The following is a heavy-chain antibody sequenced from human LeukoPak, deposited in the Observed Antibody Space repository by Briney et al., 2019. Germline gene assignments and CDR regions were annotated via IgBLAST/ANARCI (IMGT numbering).Heavy chain of an antibody. V-gene: IGHV4-4*02. CDR3: ASTSADYDYVWGSYRDYYYYMDV. CDR1: GGSISSSNW. Sequence: SETLSLTCAVSGGSISSSNWWSWVRQPPVKRLEWIGEIYHSGSTNYNPSLKSRVTISVDKSKNQFSLKLSSVTAADTAVYYCASTSADYDYVWGSYRDYYYYMDVWGKGTTVTVSS. J-gene: IGHJ6*03. D-gene: IGHD3-16*02. CDR2: IYHSGST.